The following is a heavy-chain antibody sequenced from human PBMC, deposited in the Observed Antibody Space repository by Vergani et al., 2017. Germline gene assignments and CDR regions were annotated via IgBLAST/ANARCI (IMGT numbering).Heavy chain of an antibody. CDR2: IYYSGST. CDR3: ARGDGTTGTTGDP. D-gene: IGHD1-1*01. CDR1: GGSISSSSYY. V-gene: IGHV4-39*01. J-gene: IGHJ5*02. Sequence: QLQLQESGPGLVKPSETLSLTCTVSGGSISSSSYYWGWIRQPPGKGLEWIGSIYYSGSTYYNPSLKSRVTISGETAKNQFSLKLSSVTAADTAVYYCARGDGTTGTTGDPWGQGTLVTVSS.